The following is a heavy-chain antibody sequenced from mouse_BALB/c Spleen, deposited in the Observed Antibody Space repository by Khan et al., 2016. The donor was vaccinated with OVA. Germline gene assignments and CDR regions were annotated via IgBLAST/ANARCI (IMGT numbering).Heavy chain of an antibody. V-gene: IGHV5-15*02. CDR1: GFTFSDYG. J-gene: IGHJ4*01. CDR3: ARSWAMDY. Sequence: EVQGVESGGGLVQPGGSRKLSCAASGFTFSDYGMAWVRQAPGKGPEWVAFISNLAYSIYYADTVTGRFTISRANAKNILYLEMSSLRSEDTAMYYCARSWAMDYWGQGTSVTVSS. CDR2: ISNLAYSI.